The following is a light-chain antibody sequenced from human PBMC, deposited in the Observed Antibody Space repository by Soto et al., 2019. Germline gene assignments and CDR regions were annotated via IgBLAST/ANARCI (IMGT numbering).Light chain of an antibody. CDR3: QQSDSTPFT. J-gene: IGKJ3*01. Sequence: DIQMTQSPSSLSASVGDRVTITCRASQSISSYLNWYQQKPGKAPKLLIYAASSLQSGVPSRFSGSGSGTDFTLTISSLQPEDFATYYCQQSDSTPFTFGPGTKVDSK. CDR2: AAS. V-gene: IGKV1-39*01. CDR1: QSISSY.